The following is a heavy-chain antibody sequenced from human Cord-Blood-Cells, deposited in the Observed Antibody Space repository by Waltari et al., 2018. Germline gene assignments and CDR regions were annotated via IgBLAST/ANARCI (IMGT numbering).Heavy chain of an antibody. V-gene: IGHV3-73*01. CDR3: TTRPPSVVGATDY. CDR1: GVTFSGSA. CDR2: IRSKANSYAT. Sequence: EVQLVESGGGLVQPGGALKLSCAASGVTFSGSARHWVRQASGKGLEWVGRIRSKANSYATAYAASVKGRFTISRDDSKNTAYLQMNSLKTEDTAVYYCTTRPPSVVGATDYWGQGTLVTISS. D-gene: IGHD1-26*01. J-gene: IGHJ4*02.